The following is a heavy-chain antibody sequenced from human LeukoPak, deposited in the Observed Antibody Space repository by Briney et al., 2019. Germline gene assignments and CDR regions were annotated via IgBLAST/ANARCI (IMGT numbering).Heavy chain of an antibody. D-gene: IGHD6-13*01. J-gene: IGHJ4*02. V-gene: IGHV3-30*02. CDR3: AKDVRGSTSWYGLDY. CDR2: IRYDGSNK. CDR1: GFTFSSYG. Sequence: GGSLRLSCAASGFTFSSYGMHWVRQAPGKGLEWVAFIRYDGSNKYYADSVKGRFTISRDNSKNTLYLQMNSLRPEDTALYYCAKDVRGSTSWYGLDYWGQGTLVTVSS.